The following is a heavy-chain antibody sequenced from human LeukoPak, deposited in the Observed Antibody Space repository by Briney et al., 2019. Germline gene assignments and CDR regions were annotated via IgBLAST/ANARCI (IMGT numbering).Heavy chain of an antibody. Sequence: GASVKVFCKASGYTFTGYYMHWVRQAPGQGLEWMGWINPNSGGTNYAQKFQGRVTMTRDTSISTAYMELSRLRSDDTAVYYCARAASIAARYYYYYGMDVWGQGTTVTVSS. D-gene: IGHD6-6*01. CDR3: ARAASIAARYYYYYGMDV. CDR1: GYTFTGYY. V-gene: IGHV1-2*02. J-gene: IGHJ6*02. CDR2: INPNSGGT.